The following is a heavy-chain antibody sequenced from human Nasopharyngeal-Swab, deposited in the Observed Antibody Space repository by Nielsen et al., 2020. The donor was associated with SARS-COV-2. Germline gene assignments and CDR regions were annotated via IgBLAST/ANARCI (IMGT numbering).Heavy chain of an antibody. CDR3: ARVAWDIVVVVAAGAPDY. CDR2: ISSSSSYT. CDR1: GFTFSDYY. D-gene: IGHD2-15*01. V-gene: IGHV3-11*05. Sequence: GESLKISCAASGFTFSDYYMSWIRQAPGKGLEWVSYISSSSSYTNYADSVKGQFTISRDNAKNSLYLQMNSLRAEDTAVYYCARVAWDIVVVVAAGAPDYWGQGTLVTVSS. J-gene: IGHJ4*02.